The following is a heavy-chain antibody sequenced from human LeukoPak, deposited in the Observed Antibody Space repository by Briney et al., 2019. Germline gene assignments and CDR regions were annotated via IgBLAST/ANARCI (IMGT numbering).Heavy chain of an antibody. D-gene: IGHD3-10*01. V-gene: IGHV3-49*04. J-gene: IGHJ6*03. CDR3: TRDVLVRGVIYYYYYMDV. CDR2: IRSKAYGGTT. Sequence: GGSLRPSCAASGFTFSSYAMSWVRQAPGKGLEWVGFIRSKAYGGTTEYAASVKGRFTISRDDSKSIAYLQMNSLKTEDTAVYYCTRDVLVRGVIYYYYYMDVWGKGTTVTISS. CDR1: GFTFSSYA.